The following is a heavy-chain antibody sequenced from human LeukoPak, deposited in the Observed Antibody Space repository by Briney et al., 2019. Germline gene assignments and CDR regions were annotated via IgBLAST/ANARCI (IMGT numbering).Heavy chain of an antibody. V-gene: IGHV3-21*04. CDR3: AREGSYYTLHFDY. J-gene: IGHJ4*02. Sequence: GGSLRLSCAASGFTFSSYSMNWVRQVPGKGLEWVSSISSSSSYIYYADSVKGRFTISRDNAKNSLYLQMNSLRAEDTAVYYCAREGSYYTLHFDYWGQGTLVTVSS. CDR2: ISSSSSYI. CDR1: GFTFSSYS. D-gene: IGHD1-26*01.